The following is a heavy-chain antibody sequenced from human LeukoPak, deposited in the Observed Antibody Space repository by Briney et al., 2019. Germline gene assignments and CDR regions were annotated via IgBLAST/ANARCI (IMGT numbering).Heavy chain of an antibody. CDR2: ISYDGSSK. V-gene: IGHV3-30*03. CDR1: GFTFSSYG. Sequence: PGRSLRLSCAASGFTFSSYGMHWVRQAPGKGLEWVAVISYDGSSKYYADSVKGRFTISRDNAKNSLYLQMNSLRAEDTAIYYCTRVGYIDEGIDYWGQGTLVTVSS. D-gene: IGHD5-24*01. J-gene: IGHJ4*02. CDR3: TRVGYIDEGIDY.